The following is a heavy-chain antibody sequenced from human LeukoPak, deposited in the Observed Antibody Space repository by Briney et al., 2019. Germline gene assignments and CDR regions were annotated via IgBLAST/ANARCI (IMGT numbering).Heavy chain of an antibody. J-gene: IGHJ6*03. CDR3: ARGSGFSYMDV. CDR1: GDSISSDY. Sequence: SETLSLTCTVSGDSISSDYWSWIRQPPGKGLEWITYIYYSGSINYNPSLKSRVTISIDPSKTQFSLQLSSVTAADTAVYFCARGSGFSYMDVWGKGTTVTVSS. D-gene: IGHD5-12*01. CDR2: IYYSGSI. V-gene: IGHV4-59*01.